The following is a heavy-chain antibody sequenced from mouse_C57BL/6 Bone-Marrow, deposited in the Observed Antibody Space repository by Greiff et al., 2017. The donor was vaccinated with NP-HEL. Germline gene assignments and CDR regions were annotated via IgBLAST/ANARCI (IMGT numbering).Heavy chain of an antibody. V-gene: IGHV1-26*01. CDR2: INPNNGGT. D-gene: IGHD1-1*01. CDR1: GYTFTDYY. CDR3: ARKRAVVADYAMDY. J-gene: IGHJ4*01. Sequence: EVKLMESGPELVKPGASVKISCKASGYTFTDYYMNWVKQSHGKSLEWIGDINPNNGGTSYNQMFKGKATLTVDKSSSTAYMELRSLTSEESAVDYCARKRAVVADYAMDYWGQGTSVTVSS.